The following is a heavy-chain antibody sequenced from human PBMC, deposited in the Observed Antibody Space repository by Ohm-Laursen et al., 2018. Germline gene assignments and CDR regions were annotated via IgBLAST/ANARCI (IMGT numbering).Heavy chain of an antibody. CDR3: APSHRKSGSIDY. V-gene: IGHV3-30*03. D-gene: IGHD3-22*01. Sequence: SLRLSCAASGFTFSSYAMNWVRQAPGKGLEWVAVISYDGSNKYYADSVKGRFTISRDNSKNTLYLQMNSLRAEDTAVYYCAPSHRKSGSIDYWGQGTLVTVSS. CDR1: GFTFSSYA. CDR2: ISYDGSNK. J-gene: IGHJ4*02.